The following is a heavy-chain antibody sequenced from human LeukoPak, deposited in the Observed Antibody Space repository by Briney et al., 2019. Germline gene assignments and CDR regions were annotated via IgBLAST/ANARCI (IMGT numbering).Heavy chain of an antibody. V-gene: IGHV1-18*01. CDR3: ARVAGVSYNYFDS. Sequence: ASVTVSFKASGYTFITYGITWVRQAPGQGVEGMGWITPYNGDTNYAQNLQDRFTMTTYTSTSTAYMELRSLRSYDTAVYFCARVAGVSYNYFDSWGQGTLVTVSS. D-gene: IGHD1-26*01. CDR2: ITPYNGDT. J-gene: IGHJ4*02. CDR1: GYTFITYG.